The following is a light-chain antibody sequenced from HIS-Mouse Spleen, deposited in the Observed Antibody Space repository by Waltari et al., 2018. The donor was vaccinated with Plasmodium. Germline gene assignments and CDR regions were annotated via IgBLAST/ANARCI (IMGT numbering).Light chain of an antibody. CDR3: SSYAGSNNLV. Sequence: QSALTQPPSASGSPGQSVTLSCTGTSSAVGGYNYVSWYQQHPGKAPKLMIYEVSKRPSGGPDRFSGSKSGNTASLTVSGLQAEDEADYYCSSYAGSNNLVFGGGTKLTVL. CDR1: SSAVGGYNY. CDR2: EVS. V-gene: IGLV2-8*01. J-gene: IGLJ2*01.